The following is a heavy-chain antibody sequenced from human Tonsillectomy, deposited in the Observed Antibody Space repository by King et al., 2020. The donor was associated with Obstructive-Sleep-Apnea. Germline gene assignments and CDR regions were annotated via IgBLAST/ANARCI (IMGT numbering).Heavy chain of an antibody. D-gene: IGHD4-17*01. CDR1: GFTFTSSA. V-gene: IGHV1-58*01. CDR2: FGFCSGNK. CDR3: AAEGGDYEFDY. J-gene: IGHJ4*02. Sequence: QLVQSGPEVKKPGTSVKVSCKASGFTFTSSAVQWVRQARGQRLEWRGWFGFCSGNKNYAQKFQERVTITRDMSTSTAYMELSSLRSEDTAVYYCAAEGGDYEFDYWGQGTLVTVSS.